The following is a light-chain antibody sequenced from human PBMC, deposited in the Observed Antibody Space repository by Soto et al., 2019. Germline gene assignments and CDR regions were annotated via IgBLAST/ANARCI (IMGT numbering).Light chain of an antibody. CDR1: QSVSSSY. CDR3: QQLRT. CDR2: GAS. Sequence: EIVLTQSPGTLSLSPGERATLSCRASQSVSSSYLAWYQQKPGQAPRLLIYGASSRATGIPDRFSGSGSGTDFPLTISRREPEDFAVYYCQQLRTFGQGTKVEIK. J-gene: IGKJ1*01. V-gene: IGKV3-20*01.